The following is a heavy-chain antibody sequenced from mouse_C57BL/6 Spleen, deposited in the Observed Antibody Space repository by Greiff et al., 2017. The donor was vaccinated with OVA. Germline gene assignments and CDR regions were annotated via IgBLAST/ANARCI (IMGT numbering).Heavy chain of an antibody. J-gene: IGHJ2*01. V-gene: IGHV5-4*01. CDR1: GFTFSSYA. D-gene: IGHD2-2*01. CDR2: ISDGGSYT. Sequence: EVMLVESGGGLVKPGGSLKLSCAASGFTFSSYAMSWVRQTPEKRLEWVATISDGGSYTYYPDNVKGRFTISRDNAKNNLYLQMSHLKSEDTAMYYCARDYGYGHFDYWGQGTTLTVSS. CDR3: ARDYGYGHFDY.